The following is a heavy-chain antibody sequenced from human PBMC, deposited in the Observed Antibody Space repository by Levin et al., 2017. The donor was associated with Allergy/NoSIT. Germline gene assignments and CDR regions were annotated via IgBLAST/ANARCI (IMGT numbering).Heavy chain of an antibody. V-gene: IGHV3-23*01. J-gene: IGHJ1*01. Sequence: PGGSLRLSCAASGFVFTNYGLTWVRQAPGKGLEWVSHITGSGALTFYADSVKGRFTISRDNSKKTLYLQMNSLRAEDTAVYYCAEKWDYHGSGHYYSDWGQGTLVAVSS. CDR1: GFVFTNYG. CDR2: ITGSGALT. D-gene: IGHD3-10*01. CDR3: AEKWDYHGSGHYYSD.